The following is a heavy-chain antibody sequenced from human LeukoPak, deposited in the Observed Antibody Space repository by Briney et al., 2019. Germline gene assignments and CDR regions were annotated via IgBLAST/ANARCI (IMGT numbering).Heavy chain of an antibody. V-gene: IGHV3-23*01. D-gene: IGHD3-22*01. Sequence: PGGSLRLSCVASGFIFSDYWMSWMRQAPGKGLEWVSAISGSGGSTYYADSVKGRFTISRDNSKNTLYLQMNSLRAEDTAVYYCAKTPAMIVVKNAFDIWGQGTMVTVSS. CDR3: AKTPAMIVVKNAFDI. CDR1: GFIFSDYW. CDR2: ISGSGGST. J-gene: IGHJ3*02.